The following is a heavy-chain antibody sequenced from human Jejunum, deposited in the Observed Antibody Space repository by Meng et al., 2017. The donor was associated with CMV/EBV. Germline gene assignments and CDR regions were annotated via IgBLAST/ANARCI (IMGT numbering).Heavy chain of an antibody. CDR3: ARGRWTGGWFDP. Sequence: VSGASISAYFWTWFRQVSGKGLEWIGYVHGSRGTNYNPSFNSRVTISADTSKNQVSLRLTSVTAADTAMFYCARGRWTGGWFDPWGQGILVTVSS. CDR2: VHGSRGT. J-gene: IGHJ5*02. CDR1: GASISAYF. D-gene: IGHD3/OR15-3a*01. V-gene: IGHV4-59*12.